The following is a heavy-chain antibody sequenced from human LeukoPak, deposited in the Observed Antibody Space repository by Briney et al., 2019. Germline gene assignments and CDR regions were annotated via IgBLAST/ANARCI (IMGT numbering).Heavy chain of an antibody. D-gene: IGHD2-15*01. V-gene: IGHV4-31*03. CDR2: IYYSGST. J-gene: IGHJ5*02. Sequence: SETLSLTCTVSGGSISSGGYYWSWIRQHPGKGLVWFGYIYYSGSTYYNPALKSRVTISVDTSKNQFSLKLSSVPAADTAVYYCARWRFGYCSGGRCYSSWFDPWGQGTLVTVSS. CDR1: GGSISSGGYY. CDR3: ARWRFGYCSGGRCYSSWFDP.